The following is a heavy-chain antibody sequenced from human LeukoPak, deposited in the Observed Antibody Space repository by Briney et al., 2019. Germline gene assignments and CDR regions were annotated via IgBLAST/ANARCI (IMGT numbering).Heavy chain of an antibody. J-gene: IGHJ4*02. V-gene: IGHV3-23*01. CDR3: ANQAPDSNDY. CDR2: ISGSGGST. CDR1: GFTFSSYW. Sequence: GGSLRLSCAASGFTFSSYWMHWVRQAPGKGLVWVSAISGSGGSTYYADSVKGRFTISRDNSKNTLYLQMNSLRAEDTAVYYCANQAPDSNDYWGQGTLVTVSS. D-gene: IGHD3-22*01.